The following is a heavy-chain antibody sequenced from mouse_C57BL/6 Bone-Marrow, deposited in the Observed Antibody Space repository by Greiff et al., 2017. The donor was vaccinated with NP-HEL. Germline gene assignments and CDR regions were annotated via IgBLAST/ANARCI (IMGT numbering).Heavy chain of an antibody. J-gene: IGHJ1*03. CDR2: IRNKANGYTT. V-gene: IGHV7-3*01. CDR3: ARSPRDSSHWYFDV. D-gene: IGHD1-1*01. Sequence: EVMLVESGGGLVQPGGSLSLSCAASGFTFTDYYMSWVRQPPGKALEWLGFIRNKANGYTTESSASVKGRFTISRDNSQSILYLQMNALRAVDSATYYSARSPRDSSHWYFDVWGTGTTVTVSS. CDR1: GFTFTDYY.